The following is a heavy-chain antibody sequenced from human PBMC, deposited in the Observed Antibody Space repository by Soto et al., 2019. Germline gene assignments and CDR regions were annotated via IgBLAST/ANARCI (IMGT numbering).Heavy chain of an antibody. V-gene: IGHV3-73*01. Sequence: PGGSLRLSCAASGFTFSGSAMHWFRQASGKGLEWVGRIRSKANSYATAYAASVKGRFTISRDDSKNTAYLQMNSLKTEDTAVYYCTIPPYCGGDCYSGVGYWGQGTLVTVSS. CDR2: IRSKANSYAT. CDR3: TIPPYCGGDCYSGVGY. J-gene: IGHJ4*02. D-gene: IGHD2-21*02. CDR1: GFTFSGSA.